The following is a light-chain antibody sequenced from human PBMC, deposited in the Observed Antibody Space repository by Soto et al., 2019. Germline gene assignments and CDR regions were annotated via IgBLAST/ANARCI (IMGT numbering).Light chain of an antibody. V-gene: IGKV1-9*01. J-gene: IGKJ1*01. CDR2: DAA. Sequence: IQLTQFPSSLSASVGDRVTITCRASPAIASFLAWYQQKPGTAPKLLIYDAATLQSGVPSRFSGSRSGTEYTLTIGSLQPEDFATYYCQQLNGSPWTFGQGTKVEI. CDR1: PAIASF. CDR3: QQLNGSPWT.